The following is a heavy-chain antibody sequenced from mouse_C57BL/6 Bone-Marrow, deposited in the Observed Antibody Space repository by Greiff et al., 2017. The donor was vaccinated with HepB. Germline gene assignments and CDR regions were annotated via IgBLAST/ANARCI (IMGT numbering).Heavy chain of an antibody. D-gene: IGHD2-4*01. CDR2: IWRGGST. V-gene: IGHV2-5*01. CDR3: AEADYDGIYYYAMDY. Sequence: QVQLKESGPGLVQPSQSLSITCTVSGFSLTSYGVHWVRQSPGKGLEWLGVIWRGGSTDYNAAFMSRLSITKDNSKSQVFFKMHSLQTDDTAIYYCAEADYDGIYYYAMDYWGQGTSVTVSS. CDR1: GFSLTSYG. J-gene: IGHJ4*01.